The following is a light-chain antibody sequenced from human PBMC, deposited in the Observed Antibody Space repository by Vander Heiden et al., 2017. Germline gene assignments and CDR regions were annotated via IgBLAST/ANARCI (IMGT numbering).Light chain of an antibody. CDR3: QQYGTSPVT. Sequence: EIVLTQSPDTLSLSPGERATLSCRASQSVNTNFLAWYQQKPGKAPRLLMSGASTRATGVPDRFSGSGSGTDFTLIISRLESEDCAVYFCQQYGTSPVTFGQGTRLELK. J-gene: IGKJ5*01. CDR1: QSVNTNF. V-gene: IGKV3-20*01. CDR2: GAS.